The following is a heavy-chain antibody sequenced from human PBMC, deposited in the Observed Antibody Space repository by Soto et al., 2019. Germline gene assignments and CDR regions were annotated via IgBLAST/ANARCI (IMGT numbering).Heavy chain of an antibody. CDR2: ISGSGGST. CDR1: GFTFSSYA. CDR3: AKDQSFGGVGATRGAFDY. Sequence: GGSLRLSCAASGFTFSSYAMSWVRQAPGKGLEWVSAISGSGGSTYYADSVKGRFTISRDNSKNTLYLQMNSLRAEDTAVYYCAKDQSFGGVGATRGAFDYWGQGTLVTVSS. D-gene: IGHD1-26*01. J-gene: IGHJ4*02. V-gene: IGHV3-23*01.